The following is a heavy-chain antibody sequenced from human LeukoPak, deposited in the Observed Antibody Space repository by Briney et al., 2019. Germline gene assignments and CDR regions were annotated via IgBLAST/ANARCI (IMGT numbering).Heavy chain of an antibody. D-gene: IGHD3-10*01. V-gene: IGHV4-61*08. CDR2: INFSGTT. CDR3: ARGAGALYYGMDV. J-gene: IGHJ6*02. CDR1: GGSISSGDYY. Sequence: SQTLSLTCTVSGGSISSGDYYWSWIRHPPGKGLEWIGYINFSGTTNYNPSLKSRVTISADTSKDQFSLKLTSVTAADTAVYYCARGAGALYYGMDVWGQGTTVTVSS.